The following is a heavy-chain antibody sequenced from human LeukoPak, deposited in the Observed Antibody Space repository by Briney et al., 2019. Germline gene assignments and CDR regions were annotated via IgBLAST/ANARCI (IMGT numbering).Heavy chain of an antibody. D-gene: IGHD3-10*01. CDR1: GGTFSNYA. CDR2: IIPIFGTA. J-gene: IGHJ3*02. V-gene: IGHV1-69*05. Sequence: GASVKVSCKASGGTFSNYAISWVRQAPGQGLEWVGGIIPIFGTANYAQKFQGRVTMTRDTSISTAYMELSRLRSDDTAVYYCARGSTYYYGSGSYDAFDIWGQGTMVTVSS. CDR3: ARGSTYYYGSGSYDAFDI.